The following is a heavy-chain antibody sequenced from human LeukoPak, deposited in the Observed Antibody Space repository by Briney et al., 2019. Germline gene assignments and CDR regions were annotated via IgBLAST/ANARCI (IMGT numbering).Heavy chain of an antibody. V-gene: IGHV3-21*01. CDR2: ISSSSSYI. Sequence: GGSLRLSXAASGFTFSSYSMNWVRQAPGKGMEWVSCISSSSSYIYYADSVKGRFTISRDNAKNSLYLQMNSLRAEDTAVYYCARDISDFWSGEPPRWAVDYWGQGTLVTVSS. CDR3: ARDISDFWSGEPPRWAVDY. J-gene: IGHJ4*02. CDR1: GFTFSSYS. D-gene: IGHD3-3*01.